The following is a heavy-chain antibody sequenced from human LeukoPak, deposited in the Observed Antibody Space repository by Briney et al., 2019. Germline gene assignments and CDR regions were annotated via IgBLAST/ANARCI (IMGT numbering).Heavy chain of an antibody. V-gene: IGHV1-2*02. Sequence: ASVKVSCKASGYTFTGYYIHWVRQAPGQGLEWMGWINPNSGATKYAQKIQGRVSMTRDTSISTVYMELSRLRSDDTAVYYCARGLDLYPGYSYGQNWSDPWGQGTLVTVSS. CDR1: GYTFTGYY. J-gene: IGHJ5*02. CDR3: ARGLDLYPGYSYGQNWSDP. D-gene: IGHD5-18*01. CDR2: INPNSGAT.